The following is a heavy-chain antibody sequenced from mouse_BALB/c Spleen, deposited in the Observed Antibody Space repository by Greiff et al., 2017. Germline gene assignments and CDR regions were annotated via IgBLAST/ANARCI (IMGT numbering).Heavy chain of an antibody. J-gene: IGHJ4*01. Sequence: EVKLMESGGGLVKPGGSLKLSCAASGFAFSSYDMSWVRQTPEKRLEWVAYISSGGGSTYYPDTVKGRFTISRDNAKNTLYLQMNSLQTDDTAMYYCARDFYGRVSMDYWGQGTSVTVSS. D-gene: IGHD1-2*01. V-gene: IGHV5-12-1*01. CDR2: ISSGGGST. CDR1: GFAFSSYD. CDR3: ARDFYGRVSMDY.